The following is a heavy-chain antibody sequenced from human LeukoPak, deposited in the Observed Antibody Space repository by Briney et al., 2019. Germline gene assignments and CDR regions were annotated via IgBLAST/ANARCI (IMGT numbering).Heavy chain of an antibody. V-gene: IGHV1-8*01. CDR1: GYTFTSYD. J-gene: IGHJ6*02. CDR3: ARGHIVVVPARLGEYYYYGMDV. Sequence: ASVKVSCKASGYTFTSYDINWVRQATGQGLEWMGWMNPNSGNTGYAQKFQGRVTMTRNTSISTAYMELSSLRSEDTAVYNCARGHIVVVPARLGEYYYYGMDVWGQGTTVTVSS. D-gene: IGHD2-2*01. CDR2: MNPNSGNT.